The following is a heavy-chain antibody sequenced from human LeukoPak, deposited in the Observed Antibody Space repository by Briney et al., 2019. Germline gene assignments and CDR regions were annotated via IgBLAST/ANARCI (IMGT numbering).Heavy chain of an antibody. V-gene: IGHV1-46*01. Sequence: ASVTVSFTASGYSFTSNYIHWVRQAPGQGLEWMGMIYPRDGSTSYAQKFQGRVTVTRDTSTSTVHMELSGLRSEDTAVYYCARDQEAFDYWGQGTLVTVSS. CDR1: GYSFTSNY. J-gene: IGHJ4*02. CDR3: ARDQEAFDY. CDR2: IYPRDGST.